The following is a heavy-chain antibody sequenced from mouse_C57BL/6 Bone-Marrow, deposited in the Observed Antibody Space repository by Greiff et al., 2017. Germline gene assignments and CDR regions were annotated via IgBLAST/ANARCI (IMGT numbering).Heavy chain of an antibody. CDR2: IHPNSGST. CDR1: GYTFTSYW. J-gene: IGHJ1*03. D-gene: IGHD6-5*01. Sequence: QVQLQQSGAELVKPGASVKLSCKASGYTFTSYWMHWVKQRPGQGLEWIGMIHPNSGSTNYNEKFKSKATLTVYKSSSTAYMQLSSLTSEDSAVYYCARSPYFLDVWGTGTTVTVSS. V-gene: IGHV1-64*01. CDR3: ARSPYFLDV.